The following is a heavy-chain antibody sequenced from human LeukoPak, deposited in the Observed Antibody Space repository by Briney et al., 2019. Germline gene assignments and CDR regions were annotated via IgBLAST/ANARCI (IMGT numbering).Heavy chain of an antibody. D-gene: IGHD4-17*01. CDR2: ISYDGSNK. J-gene: IGHJ6*04. V-gene: IGHV3-30*19. Sequence: GRSLRLSRAASGFTFSSYDMHWVRQAPGRGLEWLPFISYDGSNKYYTDSVKGRFTISRDNSKNTLYLQMDSLRAEDTTVYYCARSGDFYYYHYTMDVWGEGTTVTVSS. CDR1: GFTFSSYD. CDR3: ARSGDFYYYHYTMDV.